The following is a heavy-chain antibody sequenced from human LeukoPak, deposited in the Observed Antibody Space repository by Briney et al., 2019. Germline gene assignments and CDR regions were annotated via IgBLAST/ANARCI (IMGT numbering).Heavy chain of an antibody. CDR2: ITDDGATT. CDR3: AKDGAYTSGHMDV. V-gene: IGHV3-23*01. J-gene: IGHJ6*03. D-gene: IGHD6-19*01. Sequence: GGSLRLSCAASGFTFSDYAMSWVRQAPGKGLEWVSIITDDGATTYYADSVKGRFTLFRDNSKNTLYLQTNSLRAEDTAVYYCAKDGAYTSGHMDVWGKGTTVTVSS. CDR1: GFTFSDYA.